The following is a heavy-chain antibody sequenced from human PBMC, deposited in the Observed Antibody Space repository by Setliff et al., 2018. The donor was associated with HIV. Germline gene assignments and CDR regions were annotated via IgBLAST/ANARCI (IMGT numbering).Heavy chain of an antibody. D-gene: IGHD6-19*01. V-gene: IGHV4-39*07. CDR2: IYYSGSA. CDR3: ARGGTVSADFDS. Sequence: SETLSLTCTVSRDSIRNGAYYWGWIRQPPGKGLEWIGSIYYSGSAYYNPSYKSRVTLSGDTSENQFSLRLSSVTAADTAVYFCARGGTVSADFDSWGQGTLVTVSS. CDR1: RDSIRNGAYY. J-gene: IGHJ4*02.